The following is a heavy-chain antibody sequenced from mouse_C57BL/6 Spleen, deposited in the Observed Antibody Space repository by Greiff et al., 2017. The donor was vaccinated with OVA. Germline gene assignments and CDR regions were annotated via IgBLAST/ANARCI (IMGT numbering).Heavy chain of an antibody. Sequence: VQLQQPGAELVKPGASVKLSCKASGYTFTSYWMQWVKQRPGQGLEWIGEIDPSDSYTNYNQKFKGKATLTVEKYSSTATMQPGSLTSADSAGFYCARPPPYYGRSYFDYWGQGTTLTVSS. D-gene: IGHD1-1*01. V-gene: IGHV1-50*01. CDR1: GYTFTSYW. CDR2: IDPSDSYT. CDR3: ARPPPYYGRSYFDY. J-gene: IGHJ2*01.